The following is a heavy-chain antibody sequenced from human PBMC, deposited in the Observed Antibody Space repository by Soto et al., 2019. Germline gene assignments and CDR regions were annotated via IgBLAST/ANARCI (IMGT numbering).Heavy chain of an antibody. D-gene: IGHD2-8*01. CDR3: EGYCTNGGCPDKIDY. J-gene: IGHJ4*02. CDR2: ISYDGSNK. CDR1: GFTFSSYG. V-gene: IGHV3-30*03. Sequence: GGSLRLSCAASGFTFSSYGMHWVRQAPGKGLEWVAVISYDGSNKYYADSVKGRFTISRHNSKNTLYLQMNSQIAEDTAVYYCEGYCTNGGCPDKIDYWGQGTLVTVSS.